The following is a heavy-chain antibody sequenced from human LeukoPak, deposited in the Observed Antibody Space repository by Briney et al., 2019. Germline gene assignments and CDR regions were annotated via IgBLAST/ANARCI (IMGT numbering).Heavy chain of an antibody. D-gene: IGHD3-9*01. CDR3: AKDPFDILTGYFDY. CDR2: ISWNSGSI. CDR1: GFTFDDYA. J-gene: IGHJ4*02. V-gene: IGHV3-9*01. Sequence: GRSLRLSCEASGFTFDDYAMHWFRQAPGKGLEWVSGISWNSGSIGYADSVKGRFTISRDNAKNSLYLQMNSLRAEDTALYYCAKDPFDILTGYFDYWGQGTLVTVSS.